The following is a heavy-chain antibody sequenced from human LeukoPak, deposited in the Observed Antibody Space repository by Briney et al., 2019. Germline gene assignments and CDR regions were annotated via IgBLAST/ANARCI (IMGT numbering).Heavy chain of an antibody. J-gene: IGHJ5*02. CDR3: ARDNCSGGSCYFSFGWFDP. Sequence: PGGSLRLSCAASGFTFSSYAMSWVRQAPGKGLEWVSAISGSGGSTYYADSVKGRFTISRDNSKNTLYLQMNSLRAEDTAVYYCARDNCSGGSCYFSFGWFDPWGQGTLVTVSS. CDR1: GFTFSSYA. V-gene: IGHV3-23*01. D-gene: IGHD2-15*01. CDR2: ISGSGGST.